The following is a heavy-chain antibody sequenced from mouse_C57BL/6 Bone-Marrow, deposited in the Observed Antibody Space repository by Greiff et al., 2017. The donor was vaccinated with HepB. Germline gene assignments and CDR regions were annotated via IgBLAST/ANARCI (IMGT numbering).Heavy chain of an antibody. CDR3: RSTDYGYDEPFDV. CDR1: GYTFTDYE. Sequence: LVESGAELVRPGASVTLSCKASGYTFTDYEMHWVKQTPVHGLEWIGAIDPETGGTAYNQKFKGKAILTADKSSSTAYMELRSLTSEDSAVYYCRSTDYGYDEPFDVWGTGTTVTVSS. J-gene: IGHJ1*03. V-gene: IGHV1-15*01. D-gene: IGHD2-2*01. CDR2: IDPETGGT.